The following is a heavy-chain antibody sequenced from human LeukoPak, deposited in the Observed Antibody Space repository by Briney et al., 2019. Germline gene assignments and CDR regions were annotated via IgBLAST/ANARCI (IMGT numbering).Heavy chain of an antibody. J-gene: IGHJ6*03. D-gene: IGHD3-10*01. CDR2: MNPNSGNT. CDR3: ARGGSRSGWYDYYYYMDV. Sequence: ASVKVSCKASGYTFTSYDINWVRQATGQGLEWMGWMNPNSGNTGYAQKFQGRVTITRNTSISTAYMELSSLRSEDTAVYYYARGGSRSGWYDYYYYMDVWGKGTTVTVSS. V-gene: IGHV1-8*03. CDR1: GYTFTSYD.